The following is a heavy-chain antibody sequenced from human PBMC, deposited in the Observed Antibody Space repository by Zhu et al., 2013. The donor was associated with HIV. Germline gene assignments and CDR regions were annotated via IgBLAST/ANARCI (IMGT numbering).Heavy chain of an antibody. D-gene: IGHD5-12*01. J-gene: IGHJ4*02. CDR2: INHSGST. CDR3: ARGLEYSGYELFDY. CDR1: GGSFSGYY. V-gene: IGHV4-34*01. Sequence: VQLQQWGAGLLKPSETLSLTCAVYGGSFSGYYWSWIRQPPGKGLEWIGEINHSGSTNYNPSLKSRVTISVDTSKNQFSLKLSSVAAADTAVYYCARGLEYSGYELFDYWGQGTLVTVSS.